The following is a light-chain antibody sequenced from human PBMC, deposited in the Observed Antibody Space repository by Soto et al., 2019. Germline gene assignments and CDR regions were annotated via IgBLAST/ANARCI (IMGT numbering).Light chain of an antibody. CDR2: DAS. CDR1: QRFSTW. CDR3: QQYNSSPYT. J-gene: IGKJ2*01. V-gene: IGKV1-5*01. Sequence: DIQMTQSPSTLSASVGDRVTITCRASQRFSTWLARYQQKPGKAPRLLIYDASSLEGGVPSRFSGRGSGTEFTLTISGLQPDDFATYYCQQYNSSPYTFGQGTKLEIK.